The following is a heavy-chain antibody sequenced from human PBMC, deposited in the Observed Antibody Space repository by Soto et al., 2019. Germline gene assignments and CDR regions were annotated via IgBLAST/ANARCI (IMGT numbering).Heavy chain of an antibody. CDR3: AKDKGVTTPYYFDY. Sequence: ESGGGLVQPGRSLRLSCAASGFTFDDYAMHWVRQAPGKGLEWVSGISWNSGSIGYADSVKGRFTISRDNAKNSLYLQMNSLRAEDTALYYCAKDKGVTTPYYFDYWGQGTLVTVSS. V-gene: IGHV3-9*01. CDR1: GFTFDDYA. D-gene: IGHD4-17*01. J-gene: IGHJ4*02. CDR2: ISWNSGSI.